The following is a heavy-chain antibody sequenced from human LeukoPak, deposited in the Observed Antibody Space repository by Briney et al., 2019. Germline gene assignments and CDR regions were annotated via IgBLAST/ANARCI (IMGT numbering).Heavy chain of an antibody. Sequence: ASVKVSCKASGYTCTSHDINWVRQATGQGLEWLGWMNPNRGNTGYAQKFQGRVTMTRNTSISTAYMELSSLRSEDTAVYYCARVAVGYCSSTSCYYYYGMDVWGQGTTVTVSS. D-gene: IGHD2-2*01. CDR2: MNPNRGNT. V-gene: IGHV1-8*01. CDR1: GYTCTSHD. J-gene: IGHJ6*02. CDR3: ARVAVGYCSSTSCYYYYGMDV.